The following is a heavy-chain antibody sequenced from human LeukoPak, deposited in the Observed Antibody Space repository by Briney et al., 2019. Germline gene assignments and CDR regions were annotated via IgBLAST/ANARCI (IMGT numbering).Heavy chain of an antibody. CDR1: GGSISSYY. J-gene: IGHJ4*02. V-gene: IGHV4-59*12. Sequence: SETLSLTCTVSGGSISSYYWSWIRQPPGKGLEWIGYIYYSGSINYKASLKSRVTISVDKSQNQFSLNVRSVTAADTAVYYCARGLGFCSGGSCEFDYWGQGTLVTVSS. D-gene: IGHD2-15*01. CDR2: IYYSGSI. CDR3: ARGLGFCSGGSCEFDY.